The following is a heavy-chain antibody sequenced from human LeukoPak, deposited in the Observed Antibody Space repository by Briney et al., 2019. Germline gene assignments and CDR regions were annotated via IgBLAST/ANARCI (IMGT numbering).Heavy chain of an antibody. CDR2: TRNKAHNYAT. Sequence: GGSLKFSCAASGFNFNGSAIHWVRQASGKGLEWVGRTRNKAHNYATAYGASVQGRFSISRDESKTTAYLQMNSLKTEDTAVYYCTTLNYVWGTYPPDYWGQGTLVTVSS. CDR1: GFNFNGSA. D-gene: IGHD3-16*02. CDR3: TTLNYVWGTYPPDY. V-gene: IGHV3-73*01. J-gene: IGHJ4*02.